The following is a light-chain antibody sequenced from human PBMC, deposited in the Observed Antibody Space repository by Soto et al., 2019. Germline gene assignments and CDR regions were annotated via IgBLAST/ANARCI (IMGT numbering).Light chain of an antibody. Sequence: EIVMTQSPATLSVSPGERATLSCRASQSVSSNLAWYQPKPGQARRLLIYGASTRANGIPARFSGSGSGTEFTLTISRLQSEDFAVYYCQQYNSWLRTFGQGTKVEIK. CDR3: QQYNSWLRT. J-gene: IGKJ1*01. V-gene: IGKV3-15*01. CDR1: QSVSSN. CDR2: GAS.